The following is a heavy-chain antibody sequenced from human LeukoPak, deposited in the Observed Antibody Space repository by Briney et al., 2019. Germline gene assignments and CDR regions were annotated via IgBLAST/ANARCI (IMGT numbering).Heavy chain of an antibody. CDR1: GFTFGYYG. CDR3: AKDITRYGGNAVDY. V-gene: IGHV3-30*18. J-gene: IGHJ4*02. D-gene: IGHD4-23*01. Sequence: GGSLRLSCAAPGFTFGYYGFTWVRQAPGKGLEWVAVISSDGSDKYYAPSVQGRFTISRDNSKNTLYLQMNSLRAEDTAVYYCAKDITRYGGNAVDYWGQGTLVTVSS. CDR2: ISSDGSDK.